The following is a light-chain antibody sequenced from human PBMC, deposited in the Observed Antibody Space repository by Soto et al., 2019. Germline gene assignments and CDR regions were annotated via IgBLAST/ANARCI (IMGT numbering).Light chain of an antibody. CDR1: QRVSSN. Sequence: EIVMTQSPATLSVSPGERATLSCRASQRVSSNLAWYQQKPGQAPRLLIYGASTRATGIPARFSGSGSGTEFTLTISTLQSEDFALYYCQQYNNWPPWTFGQGTKLEIK. CDR3: QQYNNWPPWT. CDR2: GAS. J-gene: IGKJ2*02. V-gene: IGKV3-15*01.